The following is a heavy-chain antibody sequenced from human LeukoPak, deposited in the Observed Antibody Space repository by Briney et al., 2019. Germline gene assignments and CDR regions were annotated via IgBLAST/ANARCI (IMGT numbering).Heavy chain of an antibody. J-gene: IGHJ4*02. Sequence: ASVKVSCKASGYTFTDYYMHWVRQAPGQGLEWMGWINPNSGGTNYAQKFQGRVTMTRDTSISTAYMELSRLRSDDTAVYYCASGLWVTAIEEGPIGNNDFWGQGTLVTVSS. V-gene: IGHV1-2*02. CDR3: ASGLWVTAIEEGPIGNNDF. D-gene: IGHD2-21*02. CDR2: INPNSGGT. CDR1: GYTFTDYY.